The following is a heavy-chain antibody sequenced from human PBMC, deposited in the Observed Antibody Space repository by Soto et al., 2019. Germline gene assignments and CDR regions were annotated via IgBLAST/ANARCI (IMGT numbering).Heavy chain of an antibody. CDR3: ARWIQLWSPIGRHYRYGDV. V-gene: IGHV4-30-4*01. Sequence: QVQLQESGPGLVKPSQTLSLTCTVSGGSISSGDYYWSWIRQPPGKGLEWIGYIYYSGSTYYNPSLKGRVTISVDPSKNQFSLKLSSVTAADTAVYYCARWIQLWSPIGRHYRYGDVWGQGTTVTVSS. CDR1: GGSISSGDYY. CDR2: IYYSGST. D-gene: IGHD5-18*01. J-gene: IGHJ6*02.